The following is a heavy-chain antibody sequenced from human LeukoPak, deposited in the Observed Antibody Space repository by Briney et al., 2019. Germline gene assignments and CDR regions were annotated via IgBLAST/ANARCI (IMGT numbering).Heavy chain of an antibody. D-gene: IGHD5-18*01. Sequence: GGSLRLSCAASGFTFSSYAMSWVRQAPGKGLEWVSAISGSGSSTYYADSVKGRFTISRDNSKNTLYLQMNSLRAEDTAVYYCAKIRDVDTAMDAFDYWGQGTLVTVSS. CDR1: GFTFSSYA. CDR2: ISGSGSST. V-gene: IGHV3-23*01. J-gene: IGHJ4*02. CDR3: AKIRDVDTAMDAFDY.